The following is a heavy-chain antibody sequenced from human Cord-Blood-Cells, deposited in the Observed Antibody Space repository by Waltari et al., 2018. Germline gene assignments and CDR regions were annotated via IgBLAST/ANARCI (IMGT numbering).Heavy chain of an antibody. D-gene: IGHD3-16*01. V-gene: IGHV3-30*18. CDR3: AKGERFDP. J-gene: IGHJ5*02. Sequence: QVQLVESGGGVVQPGRSPRLPCAASGFTFSSYGMPWVRQAPGKGLEWVAVISYDGSNKYYADSVKGRFTISRDNSKNTLYLQMSSLRAEDTAVYYCAKGERFDPWGQGTLVTVSS. CDR2: ISYDGSNK. CDR1: GFTFSSYG.